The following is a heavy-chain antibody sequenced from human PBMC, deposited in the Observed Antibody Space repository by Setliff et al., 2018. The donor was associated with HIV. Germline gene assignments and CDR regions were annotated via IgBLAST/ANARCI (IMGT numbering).Heavy chain of an antibody. J-gene: IGHJ4*02. V-gene: IGHV4-31*03. Sequence: KPSETLSLTCSVSGGSINNDIYFWSWIRQHPGKGLEWIGYIYYSGSTYYNPSLKSRITISVDTSKNQFSLRLSSVTAADTAVYYCARSPGEFYCGTDCYWSSFDYWGQGILVTVSS. D-gene: IGHD2-21*02. CDR2: IYYSGST. CDR1: GGSINNDIYF. CDR3: ARSPGEFYCGTDCYWSSFDY.